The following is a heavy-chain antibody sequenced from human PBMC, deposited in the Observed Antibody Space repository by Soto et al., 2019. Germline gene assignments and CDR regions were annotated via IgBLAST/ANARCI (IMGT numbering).Heavy chain of an antibody. CDR1: GFTVSSNY. CDR2: IYSGGTT. D-gene: IGHD2-21*02. J-gene: IGHJ4*02. V-gene: IGHV3-66*01. CDR3: ARRGGNSGYNLDY. Sequence: EVQLVESGGGLVQPGGSLRLSCVVSGFTVSSNYMSWVRQAPGKGLEWVSVIYSGGTTFYADSVKGRFPISRDNSKNTLYLQINNLRAEDTAVYYCARRGGNSGYNLDYWGQGTLVTVSS.